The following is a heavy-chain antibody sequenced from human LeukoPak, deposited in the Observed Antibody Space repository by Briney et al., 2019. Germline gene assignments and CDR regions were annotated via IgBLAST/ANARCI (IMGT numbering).Heavy chain of an antibody. Sequence: GGSLRLSCATSGFSFTNAWMSWVRQAPGKGLEWVGRIKSINDGGTIDYAAPAKGRFTISRDDSKNTLYLQMNSLKTEDTAIYYCTCPLDYGDYDYWGQGTLVAVSS. D-gene: IGHD4-17*01. CDR2: IKSINDGGTI. CDR1: GFSFTNAW. V-gene: IGHV3-15*01. J-gene: IGHJ4*02. CDR3: TCPLDYGDYDY.